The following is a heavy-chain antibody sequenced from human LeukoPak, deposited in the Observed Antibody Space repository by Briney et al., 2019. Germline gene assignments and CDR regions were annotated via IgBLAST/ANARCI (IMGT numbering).Heavy chain of an antibody. J-gene: IGHJ4*02. CDR3: ARDMAAAGTIFDY. D-gene: IGHD6-13*01. CDR2: ISGSGDST. Sequence: GGSLRLSCAASGFTFNTYAMNWVRQAPGKGLEWVSAISGSGDSTYYADSVKGRFTISRDNAKNSLYLQMNSLRDEDTAVYYCARDMAAAGTIFDYWGQGTLVTVSS. V-gene: IGHV3-23*01. CDR1: GFTFNTYA.